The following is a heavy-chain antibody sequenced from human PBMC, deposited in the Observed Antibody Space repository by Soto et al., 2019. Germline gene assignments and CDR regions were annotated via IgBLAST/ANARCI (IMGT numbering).Heavy chain of an antibody. D-gene: IGHD6-13*01. J-gene: IGHJ6*02. V-gene: IGHV1-2*04. CDR2: INPNSGGT. Sequence: GASVKVSCKASGYTFTGYYMHWVRQAPGQGLEWMGWINPNSGGTNYAQKFQGWVTMTRDTSISTAYMELSRLRSDDTAVYYCARAAAARTYYYYGMDVWVQGTTVTVSS. CDR1: GYTFTGYY. CDR3: ARAAAARTYYYYGMDV.